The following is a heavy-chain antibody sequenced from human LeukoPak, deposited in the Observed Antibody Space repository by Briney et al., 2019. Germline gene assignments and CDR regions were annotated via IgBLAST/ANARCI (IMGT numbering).Heavy chain of an antibody. D-gene: IGHD3-22*01. CDR1: GYIFTSYN. CDR3: ASLKNYYDSSGYLVTDAFDI. J-gene: IGHJ3*02. V-gene: IGHV1-46*01. Sequence: ASVKVSCKASGYIFTSYNIYWVRQAPGQGLEWMGIINPSGGSTNYAQKFQGRVTMTRDTSTSTVYMELSSLRSDDTAVYYCASLKNYYDSSGYLVTDAFDIWGQGTMVTVSS. CDR2: INPSGGST.